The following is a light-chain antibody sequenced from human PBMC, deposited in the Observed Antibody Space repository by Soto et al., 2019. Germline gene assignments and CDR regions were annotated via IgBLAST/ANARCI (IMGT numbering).Light chain of an antibody. V-gene: IGKV1-5*01. CDR1: QSISNW. CDR3: QQEGT. Sequence: DIQMTQSPSTLTASVGDRVTITCRASQSISNWLAWYQQKPGKAPKLLIYDASSLESGVPSRFSGSGSGTEFTLTISILQPDDFATYYCQQEGTFGQGTKVDI. J-gene: IGKJ1*01. CDR2: DAS.